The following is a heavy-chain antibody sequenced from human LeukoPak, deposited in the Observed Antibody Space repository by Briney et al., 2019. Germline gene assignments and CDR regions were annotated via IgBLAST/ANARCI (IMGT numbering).Heavy chain of an antibody. CDR2: INPNSGGT. Sequence: ASVTVSCKASGYTFIDYYMHWVRQAPGQGLEWMGWINPNSGGTNYAQKFQGRVTMTRYTSINTVSMELSRLTSHDTAVYYCARDFSPRRLWFTIDYWGQGTLVTVSS. CDR3: ARDFSPRRLWFTIDY. V-gene: IGHV1-2*02. J-gene: IGHJ4*02. D-gene: IGHD3-10*01. CDR1: GYTFIDYY.